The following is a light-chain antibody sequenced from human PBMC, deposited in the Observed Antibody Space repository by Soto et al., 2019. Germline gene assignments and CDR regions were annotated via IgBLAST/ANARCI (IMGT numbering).Light chain of an antibody. J-gene: IGKJ1*01. CDR2: DAS. Sequence: DIQMTQSPSSLSASVGDRVTITCRASQSIRTYLNWYQQKPGKAPKLLIYDASSLQSGVPSRFSGSGSGTEFALTISSLQPDDFATYYCQQYNTYSWTFGPGTKVDIK. V-gene: IGKV1-39*01. CDR1: QSIRTY. CDR3: QQYNTYSWT.